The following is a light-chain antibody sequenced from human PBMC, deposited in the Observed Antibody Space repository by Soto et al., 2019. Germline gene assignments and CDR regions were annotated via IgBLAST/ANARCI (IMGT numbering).Light chain of an antibody. V-gene: IGLV1-44*01. J-gene: IGLJ2*01. CDR3: PAWDYSLFGPV. CDR1: SSNIGSNP. CDR2: GSD. Sequence: QSVLAQPPSASGTPGQRVAISCSGTSSNIGSNPVNWLQQLPGTAPPLLIYGSDQRPSGVPDRFSGSKSGTSASLAISVLDYEDEADYYCPAWDYSLFGPVFGGGTKLTVL.